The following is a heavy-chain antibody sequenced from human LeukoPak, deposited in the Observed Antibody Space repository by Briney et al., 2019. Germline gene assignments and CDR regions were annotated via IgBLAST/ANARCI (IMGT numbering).Heavy chain of an antibody. CDR3: ARQVRSWGTYRYYFDY. Sequence: SETLSLTCAVYGGSFSDDYWSWIRQPPGKGLEWIGEMIHSGRTNYNPSLKSRGTISLDTSKKQFSPKLSSWTAADTAVYYCARQVRSWGTYRYYFDYWGQGTLVTVSS. V-gene: IGHV4-34*12. CDR2: MIHSGRT. CDR1: GGSFSDDY. J-gene: IGHJ4*02. D-gene: IGHD3-16*02.